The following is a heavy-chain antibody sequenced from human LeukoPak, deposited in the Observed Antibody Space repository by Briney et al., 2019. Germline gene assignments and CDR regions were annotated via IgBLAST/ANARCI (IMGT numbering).Heavy chain of an antibody. CDR1: GYTFTAYY. V-gene: IGHV1-2*02. D-gene: IGHD1-1*01. Sequence: ASVKVSCKASGYTFTAYYIHWIRQAPGQGLECMGWINSNNGVTHYAQKFQGRVTMTRDTSITTAYMELSRLRSDDSAIYYCARGNGVTQVASVDSWGQGTLVTDSS. CDR2: INSNNGVT. CDR3: ARGNGVTQVASVDS. J-gene: IGHJ4*02.